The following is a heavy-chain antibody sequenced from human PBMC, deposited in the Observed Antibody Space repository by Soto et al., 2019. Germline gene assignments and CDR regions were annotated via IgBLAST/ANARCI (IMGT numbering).Heavy chain of an antibody. CDR2: IDYSGST. CDR3: ARIAKQGARLDF. V-gene: IGHV4-31*03. CDR1: GYSISSGGYY. Sequence: QVQLQESGPGLVKPSQTLSLTCTVSGYSISSGGYYWSWIRQHPGKGLEWIGYIDYSGSTYYNPSRKSRVTMSLDTSKNQFSLNLSSVTAAGAAMFYCARIAKQGARLDFWGQGTLVTVSS. J-gene: IGHJ4*02. D-gene: IGHD1-26*01.